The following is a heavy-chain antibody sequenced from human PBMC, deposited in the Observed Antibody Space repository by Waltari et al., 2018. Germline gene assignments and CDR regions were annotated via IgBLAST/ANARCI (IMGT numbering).Heavy chain of an antibody. V-gene: IGHV4-31*03. CDR2: IYYSGST. D-gene: IGHD5-12*01. Sequence: QVQLQESGPGLVKPSQTLSLTCTVSGGSISSGGYYWSWIRQHPGKGLEWIGYIYYSGSTYYNPSLKSRVTISVDTSKNQFSLKLSSVTAADTAVYYCHRDGYNLGDAIDIWGQGTMVTVSS. J-gene: IGHJ3*02. CDR3: HRDGYNLGDAIDI. CDR1: GGSISSGGYY.